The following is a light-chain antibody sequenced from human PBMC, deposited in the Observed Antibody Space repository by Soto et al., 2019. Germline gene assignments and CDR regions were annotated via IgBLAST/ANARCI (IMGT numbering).Light chain of an antibody. CDR1: QGISYY. Sequence: DIQMTQSPSSLSASVGDRVTITCRASQGISYYLAWYQQRPGKVPKLLIYAASTLQSGVPSRFSGSGSGTDFTLTISNLQPEDVATYYCQKYSSASFTFGPGTKVDIK. V-gene: IGKV1-27*01. CDR2: AAS. J-gene: IGKJ3*01. CDR3: QKYSSASFT.